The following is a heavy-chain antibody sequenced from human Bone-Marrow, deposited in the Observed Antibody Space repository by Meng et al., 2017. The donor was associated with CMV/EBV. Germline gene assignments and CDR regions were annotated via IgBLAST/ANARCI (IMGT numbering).Heavy chain of an antibody. CDR1: GSLSGYS. CDR2: INHSGST. Sequence: GSLSGYSWGQIRQPPGKGLEWIGEINHSGSTNYNPSLKRRVTISVDTSKNQFSLKLSSVTAADTAVYYCARGVRVGGSSGWRGPRGYWGQGTLVTVSS. D-gene: IGHD6-19*01. CDR3: ARGVRVGGSSGWRGPRGY. J-gene: IGHJ4*02. V-gene: IGHV4-34*01.